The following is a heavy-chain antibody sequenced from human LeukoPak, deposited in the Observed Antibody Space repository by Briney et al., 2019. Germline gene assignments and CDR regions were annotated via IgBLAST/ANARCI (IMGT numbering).Heavy chain of an antibody. CDR3: VREGLGPSFSAWFDP. J-gene: IGHJ5*02. CDR2: VSRDGGTK. D-gene: IGHD3/OR15-3a*01. CDR1: GFTFRNYG. V-gene: IGHV3-30*03. Sequence: GTSLRLSCSASGFTFRNYGIRWVRQAPGKGLEWVIVVSRDGGTKYYSDSVKGRFTVSRDNSENTLYLQMNSLRPEDTAVYYCVREGLGPSFSAWFDPWGHGTLVTVSS.